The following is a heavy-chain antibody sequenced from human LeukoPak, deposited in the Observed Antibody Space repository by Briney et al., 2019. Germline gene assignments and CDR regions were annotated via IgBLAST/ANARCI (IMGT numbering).Heavy chain of an antibody. D-gene: IGHD2-2*01. CDR2: ISGSGGST. J-gene: IGHJ4*02. Sequence: GRSLRLSCAASGFTFSNYAMHWVRQAPGKGLEWVSAISGSGGSTYYADSVKGRFTISRDNSKNTLYLQMNSLRAEDTAVYYCAKRVPAANFDYWGQGTLVTVSS. V-gene: IGHV3-23*01. CDR3: AKRVPAANFDY. CDR1: GFTFSNYA.